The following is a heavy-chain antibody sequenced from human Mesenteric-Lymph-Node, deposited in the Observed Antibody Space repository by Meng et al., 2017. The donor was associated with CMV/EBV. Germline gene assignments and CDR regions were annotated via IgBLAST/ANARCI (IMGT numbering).Heavy chain of an antibody. CDR3: ARGTDRKSFDY. J-gene: IGHJ4*02. CDR1: FITYY. V-gene: IGHV1-46*01. D-gene: IGHD3-22*01. Sequence: FITYYIHWVRQAPGQGLEWVGIFNPSSGTTNYAQHFQGRVTMTRDTSTSTVSMELSTNTFYMDLSNLRSEDTAVYYCARGTDRKSFDYWGQGTLVTVSS. CDR2: FNPSSGTT.